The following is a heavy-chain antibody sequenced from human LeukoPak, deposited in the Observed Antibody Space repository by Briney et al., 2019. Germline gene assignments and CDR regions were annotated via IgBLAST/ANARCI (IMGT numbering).Heavy chain of an antibody. J-gene: IGHJ6*02. CDR2: ISYDGSNK. V-gene: IGHV3-30*18. CDR1: GFTFSSYG. CDR3: AKDGTVTKAGYYYGMDV. D-gene: IGHD4-17*01. Sequence: GGSLRLSCAASGFTFSSYGMHWVRQAPGKGLEWVAVISYDGSNKYYADSVKGRFTISRDNSKNTLYLQMNSLRAEDTAVYYCAKDGTVTKAGYYYGMDVWGQGTTVTVSS.